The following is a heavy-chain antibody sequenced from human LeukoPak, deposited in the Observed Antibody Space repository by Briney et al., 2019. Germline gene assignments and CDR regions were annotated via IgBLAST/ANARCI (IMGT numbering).Heavy chain of an antibody. CDR2: IYHSGST. D-gene: IGHD1-1*01. Sequence: SETLSLTCAVSGGSISSSNWWSWDRQPPGKGLEWIGEIYHSGSTNYNPSLKSRVTISVDKSKNQFSLKLSSVTAADTAVYYCARDPSSGTTPFDYWGQGTLVTVSS. CDR1: GGSISSSNW. CDR3: ARDPSSGTTPFDY. V-gene: IGHV4-4*02. J-gene: IGHJ4*02.